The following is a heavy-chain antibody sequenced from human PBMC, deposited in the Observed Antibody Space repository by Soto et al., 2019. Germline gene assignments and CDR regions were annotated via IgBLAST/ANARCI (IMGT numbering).Heavy chain of an antibody. V-gene: IGHV3-53*01. CDR2: IWSAGLI. J-gene: IGHJ6*02. CDR1: GCTVSSKY. Sequence: GGFMRLCYAAAGCTVSSKYMSWVRQAPGKGLEWISVIWSAGLIYYADSVRGRFTISRDISKNILYLEMTSLRADDTAVYYCAREAPMDVWGQGTTVTVSS. CDR3: AREAPMDV.